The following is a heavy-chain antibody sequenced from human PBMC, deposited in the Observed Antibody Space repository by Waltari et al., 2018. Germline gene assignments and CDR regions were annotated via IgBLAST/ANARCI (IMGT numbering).Heavy chain of an antibody. V-gene: IGHV3-NL1*01. CDR1: GFTFSSYA. J-gene: IGHJ4*03. Sequence: VETGGGLVQPGGSMRLSCAASGFTFSSYAMQWVRQAPGKGLEWISTINSGGDNTYYADSLKGRFTISRDNSKNTLSLQMNSLRAEDTAVYYCAKPIFSGLDSWGQGVVVTVSS. D-gene: IGHD3-16*01. CDR2: INSGGDNT. CDR3: AKPIFSGLDS.